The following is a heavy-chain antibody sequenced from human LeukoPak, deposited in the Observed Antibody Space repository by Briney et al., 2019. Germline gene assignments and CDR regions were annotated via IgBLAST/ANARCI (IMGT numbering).Heavy chain of an antibody. D-gene: IGHD3-3*01. CDR2: INPNSGGT. CDR1: GYTFTGYY. J-gene: IGHJ6*02. Sequence: GASVKVSCKASGYTFTGYYMHWVRQAPGQGLEWMGWINPNSGGTNYAQKFQGRVTMTRDTSISTAYMELSRLRSDDTAVYYCARDFVSKEGGMDVWGQGTTVTVSS. V-gene: IGHV1-2*02. CDR3: ARDFVSKEGGMDV.